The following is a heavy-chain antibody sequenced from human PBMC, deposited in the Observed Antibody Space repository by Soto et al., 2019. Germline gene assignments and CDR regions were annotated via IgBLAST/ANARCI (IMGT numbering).Heavy chain of an antibody. CDR2: IYYSGST. Sequence: SETLSLTCTVSGGSISSYYWSWIRQPPGKGLEWIGYIYYSGSTNYNPSLKSRVTISVDTSKNQFSLKLSSVTAADTAVYYCASFHPTSIAAAGAYYWGQGTPVTVSS. CDR3: ASFHPTSIAAAGAYY. D-gene: IGHD6-13*01. V-gene: IGHV4-59*01. CDR1: GGSISSYY. J-gene: IGHJ4*02.